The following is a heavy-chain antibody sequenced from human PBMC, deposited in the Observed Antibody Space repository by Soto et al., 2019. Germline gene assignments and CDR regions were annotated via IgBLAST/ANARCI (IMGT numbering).Heavy chain of an antibody. CDR1: GFTFSDYY. J-gene: IGHJ6*03. V-gene: IGHV3-11*01. CDR3: AREDSYCSGGSCYSDHYYYYYMDV. Sequence: GGSLRLSCAASGFTFSDYYMSWIRQAPGKGLEWVSYISSSGSTIYYADSVKGRFTISRDNAKNSLYLQMNSLRAEDTAVYYCAREDSYCSGGSCYSDHYYYYYMDVWGKGTTVTVSS. D-gene: IGHD2-15*01. CDR2: ISSSGSTI.